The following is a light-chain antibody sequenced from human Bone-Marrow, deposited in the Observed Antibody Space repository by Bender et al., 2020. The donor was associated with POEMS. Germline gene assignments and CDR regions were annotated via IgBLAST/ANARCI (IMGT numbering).Light chain of an antibody. Sequence: QSALTQPASVSGSPGQSITISCTGSSSDIGSHKLVSWYQQHPGKVPKLIIYEVSERPSGVSTRFSGSKSGDTASLTISGLQADDEADYYCSSYTTSSTWVFGGGTKLTVL. CDR3: SSYTTSSTWV. J-gene: IGLJ3*02. CDR1: SSDIGSHKL. CDR2: EVS. V-gene: IGLV2-14*02.